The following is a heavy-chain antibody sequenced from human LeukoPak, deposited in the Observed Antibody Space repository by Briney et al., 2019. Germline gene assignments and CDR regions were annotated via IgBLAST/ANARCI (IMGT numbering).Heavy chain of an antibody. CDR2: IYYSGST. J-gene: IGHJ4*02. CDR1: VGSISSYY. D-gene: IGHD3-10*01. Sequence: SETLSPTCTVSVGSISSYYWSWIRQPPGKGLEWIGYIYYSGSTNYNPSLKSRVTISVDTSKNQFSLKLSSVTAADTAVYYCARVRGSAPPGYFDYWGQGTLVTVSS. CDR3: ARVRGSAPPGYFDY. V-gene: IGHV4-59*01.